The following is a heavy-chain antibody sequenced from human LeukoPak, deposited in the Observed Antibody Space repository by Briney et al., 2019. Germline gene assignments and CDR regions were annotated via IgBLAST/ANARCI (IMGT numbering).Heavy chain of an antibody. Sequence: GGSLRLSCAASGFTFSGDWLHWVHQAPGKGLVWVSRINGDGSITSYADSVKGRFTISRDNAKNTLYLQMTSLRAEDTAVYYCAGGGYLLDYWGQGTLVTVSS. CDR3: AGGGYLLDY. J-gene: IGHJ4*02. V-gene: IGHV3-74*01. CDR1: GFTFSGDW. CDR2: INGDGSIT. D-gene: IGHD1-26*01.